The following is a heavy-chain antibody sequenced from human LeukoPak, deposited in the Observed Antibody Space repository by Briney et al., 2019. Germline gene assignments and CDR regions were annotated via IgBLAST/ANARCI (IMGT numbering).Heavy chain of an antibody. D-gene: IGHD4-11*01. CDR1: GFTFSSYA. CDR3: VKLVSAVTYYFDY. J-gene: IGHJ4*02. V-gene: IGHV3-64D*09. CDR2: ISSNGGST. Sequence: GSLRLSCSASGFTFSSYAMHWVRQAPGKGLEYVSAISSNGGSTYYADSVKGRFTISRDNSKNTLYLQMSSLRAEDTAVYYCVKLVSAVTYYFDYWGQGTLVTVSS.